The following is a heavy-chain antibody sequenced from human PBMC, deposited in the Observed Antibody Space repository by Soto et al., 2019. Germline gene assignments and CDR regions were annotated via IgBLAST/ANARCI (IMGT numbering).Heavy chain of an antibody. CDR2: IYYSGST. Sequence: TLSLTCTVSVGSISRGGYYWIWIRHHPGKGLEWIGYIYYSGSTYYNPSLKSRVTISVDTSKNQFSLKLSSVTAADTAVYYCARAREKRSGYLGGWFDPWGQGTLVTVSS. CDR3: ARAREKRSGYLGGWFDP. CDR1: VGSISRGGYY. V-gene: IGHV4-31*03. D-gene: IGHD3-3*01. J-gene: IGHJ5*02.